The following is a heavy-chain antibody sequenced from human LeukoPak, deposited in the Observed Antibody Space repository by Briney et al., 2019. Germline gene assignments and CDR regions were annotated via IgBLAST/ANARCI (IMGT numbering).Heavy chain of an antibody. V-gene: IGHV3-74*01. CDR2: INTDGRTT. D-gene: IGHD6-19*01. Sequence: GGSLRLSCAASGFPFNNYCMHWVRQAPGKGLVWVSSINTDGRTTRYAASVQGRFTISRDNAKNTLYLQTNSLRDDDTAVYYCARAGASGWYAAGWFDPWGQGTLVTVSS. CDR3: ARAGASGWYAAGWFDP. J-gene: IGHJ5*02. CDR1: GFPFNNYC.